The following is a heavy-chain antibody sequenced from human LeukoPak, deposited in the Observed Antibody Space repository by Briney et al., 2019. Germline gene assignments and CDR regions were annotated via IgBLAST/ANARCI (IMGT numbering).Heavy chain of an antibody. Sequence: ASVKVSCKASGGTFSSYAISWVRQAPGQGLEWMGGIIPIFGTANYAQKFQGRVTMTRDTSTSTVYMELSSLRSEDTAVYYCASPGLDYDFWSGYYTGDYYYGMDVWGQGTTVTVSS. CDR1: GGTFSSYA. V-gene: IGHV1-69*05. J-gene: IGHJ6*02. CDR3: ASPGLDYDFWSGYYTGDYYYGMDV. D-gene: IGHD3-3*01. CDR2: IIPIFGTA.